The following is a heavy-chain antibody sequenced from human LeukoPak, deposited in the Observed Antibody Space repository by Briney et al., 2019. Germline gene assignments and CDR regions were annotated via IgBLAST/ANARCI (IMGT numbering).Heavy chain of an antibody. D-gene: IGHD4/OR15-4a*01. CDR3: ARERCYGATCYRAFDI. CDR2: INGDATST. V-gene: IGHV3-74*01. Sequence: GGSLRLSCAASGFTFSISWMHWVRQAPGKEPVWVSRINGDATSTASADSVKGRFTTSRDNAKNTLYLQMNSLRVEDTAVYYCARERCYGATCYRAFDIWGQGTMVTVSS. J-gene: IGHJ3*02. CDR1: GFTFSISW.